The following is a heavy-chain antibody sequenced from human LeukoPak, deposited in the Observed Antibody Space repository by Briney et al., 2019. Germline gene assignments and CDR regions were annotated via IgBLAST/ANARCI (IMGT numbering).Heavy chain of an antibody. J-gene: IGHJ5*02. CDR3: ARAVPYYDFWSGYYLNWFDP. V-gene: IGHV4-34*01. D-gene: IGHD3-3*01. CDR1: GGSFSGYY. Sequence: SETLSLTCAVSGGSFSGYYWSWIRQPPGKGLEWIGEINHSGSTNYNPSLKSRVTISVDTSKNQFSLKLSSVTAADTAVYYCARAVPYYDFWSGYYLNWFDPWGQGTLVTVSS. CDR2: INHSGST.